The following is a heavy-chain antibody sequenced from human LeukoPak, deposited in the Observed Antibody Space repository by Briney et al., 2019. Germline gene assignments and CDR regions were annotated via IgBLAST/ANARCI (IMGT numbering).Heavy chain of an antibody. Sequence: GGSLRLSCTASGFRFGGYSIHWVRQAPGKGLEWLSYISVSGTKHADSVMGRVAVSRDDAKNSLYLQMNGLRAEDTAVYYCARIRGLTLPISYMDVWGKGTTATVSS. CDR3: ARIRGLTLPISYMDV. J-gene: IGHJ6*03. CDR1: GFRFGGYS. D-gene: IGHD2-21*01. CDR2: ISVSGT. V-gene: IGHV3-48*04.